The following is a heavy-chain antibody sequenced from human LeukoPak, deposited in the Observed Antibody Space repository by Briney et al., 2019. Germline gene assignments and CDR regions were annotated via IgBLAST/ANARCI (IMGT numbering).Heavy chain of an antibody. V-gene: IGHV4-38-2*01. D-gene: IGHD3-10*01. CDR3: ARAEGYYYGSGSLGWFDP. Sequence: PSETLSFTCAVSAYSISSGYYWGWIRQPPGKGLEWIRTINHSGSTYYNPSLKSPVTIAADTSKNQLSLRLSSVIAAAPAVYYCARAEGYYYGSGSLGWFDPWGQGTLVTVSS. CDR2: INHSGST. CDR1: AYSISSGYY. J-gene: IGHJ5*02.